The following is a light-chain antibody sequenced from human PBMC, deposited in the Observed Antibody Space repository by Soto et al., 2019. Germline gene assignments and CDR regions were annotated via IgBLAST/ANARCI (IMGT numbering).Light chain of an antibody. V-gene: IGKV1-39*01. Sequence: DIQMTQSPSSLSASVGYRVTITCRASQSISSYLNWYQQKPGKAPKLLIFAASSLQSGVPSRFSGSASGTDFTLTISSLQPEDFATYYCQQSYSTPQTFGQGTKVDIK. J-gene: IGKJ1*01. CDR3: QQSYSTPQT. CDR1: QSISSY. CDR2: AAS.